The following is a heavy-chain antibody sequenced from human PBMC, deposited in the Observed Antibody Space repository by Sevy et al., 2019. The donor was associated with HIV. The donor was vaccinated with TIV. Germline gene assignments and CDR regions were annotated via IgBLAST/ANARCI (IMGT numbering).Heavy chain of an antibody. Sequence: GGSLRLSCAASGFSFSIYWMSWVRQVPGKGLEWVSYISGNGRTTYHADSVKGRFTISRDNAKNSVYLQMNSLRVEDTAIYYCARDISPYNSSGAFDRWGQGSLVTVSS. D-gene: IGHD3-22*01. CDR3: ARDISPYNSSGAFDR. V-gene: IGHV3-48*03. CDR2: ISGNGRTT. CDR1: GFSFSIYW. J-gene: IGHJ4*02.